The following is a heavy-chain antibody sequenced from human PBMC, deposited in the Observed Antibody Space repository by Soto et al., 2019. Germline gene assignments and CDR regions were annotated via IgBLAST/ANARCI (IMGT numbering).Heavy chain of an antibody. J-gene: IGHJ5*02. CDR1: GYSFTSYR. Sequence: SLKISCTRSGYSFTSYRISWERQMPEKGREWMGRIDPSDSYTNYSPSFQGHVTISADKFISTAYRQLSSLKASDTAMYYCARHGYCSSTSCYLSMWSWFDPWGQGTLVTISS. CDR3: ARHGYCSSTSCYLSMWSWFDP. CDR2: IDPSDSYT. D-gene: IGHD2-2*03. V-gene: IGHV5-10-1*01.